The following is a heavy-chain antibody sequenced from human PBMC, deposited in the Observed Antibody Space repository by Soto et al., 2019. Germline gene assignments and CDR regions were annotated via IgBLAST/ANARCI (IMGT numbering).Heavy chain of an antibody. CDR3: AKDSNKYSSSLRGRYFDY. Sequence: GGSLSLSYAASGFTFSSYAMSWVRQAPGKGLEWVSGISGGGSNTFYADSVKGRFTISRDNSKNTLLLQMNSLGAEDTAVYYCAKDSNKYSSSLRGRYFDYWGQGIGVTVAS. V-gene: IGHV3-23*01. J-gene: IGHJ4*02. CDR1: GFTFSSYA. D-gene: IGHD4-4*01. CDR2: ISGGGSNT.